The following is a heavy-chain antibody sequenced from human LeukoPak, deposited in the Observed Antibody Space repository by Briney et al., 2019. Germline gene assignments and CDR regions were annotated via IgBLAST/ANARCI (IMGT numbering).Heavy chain of an antibody. D-gene: IGHD3-10*01. CDR1: GGSISGGGYY. J-gene: IGHJ4*02. CDR3: ARGSGNSDY. CDR2: IYYSGST. Sequence: SETLSLTCIVSGGSISGGGYYWSWIRQHPGKGLEWIGCIYYSGSTYYNPSLKSRVTISVDTSKNQFSLKLSSVTAADTAVYYCARGSGNSDYWGQGTLVTVSS. V-gene: IGHV4-31*03.